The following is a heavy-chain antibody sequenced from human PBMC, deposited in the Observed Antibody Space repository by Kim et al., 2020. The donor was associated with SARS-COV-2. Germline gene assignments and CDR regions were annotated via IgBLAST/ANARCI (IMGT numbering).Heavy chain of an antibody. V-gene: IGHV5-10-1*01. Sequence: GESLKISCKGSGYSFTSYWISWVRQMPGKGLEWMGRIDPSDSYTNYSPSFQGHVTISADKSISTAYLQWSSLKASDTAMYYCARSHYDILTGYYSYYFDYWGQGTLVTVSS. D-gene: IGHD3-9*01. CDR1: GYSFTSYW. CDR3: ARSHYDILTGYYSYYFDY. CDR2: IDPSDSYT. J-gene: IGHJ4*02.